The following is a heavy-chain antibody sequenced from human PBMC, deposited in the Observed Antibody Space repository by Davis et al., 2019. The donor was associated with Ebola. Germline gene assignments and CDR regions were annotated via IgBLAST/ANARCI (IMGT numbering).Heavy chain of an antibody. CDR2: ISSNGGST. J-gene: IGHJ4*02. D-gene: IGHD2-2*01. V-gene: IGHV3-64D*06. Sequence: GESLKISCSASGFTFSSYAMHWVRQAPGKGLEYVSAISSNGGSTYYADSVKGRFTISRDNSKNTLYLQMSSLRAEDTAVYYCTIVVVPAAMDYWGQGTLVTVSS. CDR3: TIVVVPAAMDY. CDR1: GFTFSSYA.